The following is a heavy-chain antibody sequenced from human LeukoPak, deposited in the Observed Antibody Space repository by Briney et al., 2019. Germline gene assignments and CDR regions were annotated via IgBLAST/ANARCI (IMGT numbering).Heavy chain of an antibody. J-gene: IGHJ4*02. Sequence: SETLSLTCTVSGSSISSYYWSWIRQPPGKGLEWIGYIYYSGSTNYNPSLKSRVTISVDTSKNQFSLKLSSVTAADTAVYYCASSMVRGVPLFDFWGQGTLVPVSS. D-gene: IGHD3-10*01. CDR2: IYYSGST. V-gene: IGHV4-59*08. CDR1: GSSISSYY. CDR3: ASSMVRGVPLFDF.